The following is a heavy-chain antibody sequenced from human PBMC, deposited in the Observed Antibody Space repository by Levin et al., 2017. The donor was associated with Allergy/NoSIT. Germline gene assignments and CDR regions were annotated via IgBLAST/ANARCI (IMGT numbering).Heavy chain of an antibody. D-gene: IGHD3-16*01. CDR3: IRGYQDSSAYTSGY. CDR2: INSDGSST. V-gene: IGHV3-74*01. CDR1: GFTFRNYW. J-gene: IGHJ4*02. Sequence: PGGSLRLSCEASGFTFRNYWMYWVRQAPGKGLVWVSRINSDGSSTGYADSVKGRFTISRDNAKNTLFLQMNSMRVEDTAVYHCIRGYQDSSAYTSGYWGQGTLVTVST.